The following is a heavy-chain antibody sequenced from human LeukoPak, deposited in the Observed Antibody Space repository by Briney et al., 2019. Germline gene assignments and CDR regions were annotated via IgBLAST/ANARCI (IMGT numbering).Heavy chain of an antibody. CDR2: IYYTGST. D-gene: IGHD2-15*01. Sequence: PSETLSLTCTVSGVSINSGGYYWSWIRQHPGKGLEWIGYIYYTGSTYYNPSLKSRVTISVDTSKNQFSLKLSSVTAADTAVYYCARGYCSGSSCYSEIDLYYFDYWGQGTLVTVSS. V-gene: IGHV4-31*03. CDR1: GVSINSGGYY. CDR3: ARGYCSGSSCYSEIDLYYFDY. J-gene: IGHJ4*02.